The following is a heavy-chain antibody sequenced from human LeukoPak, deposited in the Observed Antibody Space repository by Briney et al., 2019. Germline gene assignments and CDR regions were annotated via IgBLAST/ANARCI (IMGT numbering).Heavy chain of an antibody. J-gene: IGHJ4*02. CDR2: ISYDGSNE. V-gene: IGHV3-30*03. D-gene: IGHD6-6*01. CDR3: ARDKGTSYPSFFDY. Sequence: GGSLRFSCAASGFTFSSYWMSWVRQAPGKGLEWVAIISYDGSNEYYADSVKGRFTISRDNSKNTLYLQMNSLRAADTAVYYCARDKGTSYPSFFDYWGQGTLVTVSS. CDR1: GFTFSSYW.